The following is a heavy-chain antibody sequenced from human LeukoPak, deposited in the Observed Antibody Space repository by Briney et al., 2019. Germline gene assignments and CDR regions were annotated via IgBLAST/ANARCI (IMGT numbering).Heavy chain of an antibody. CDR1: GGSFSGYY. Sequence: ETLSLTCAVYGGSFSGYYWSWIRQPPGKGLEWVSGINWNGGSTGYADPVKGRFTISRDNAKNSLYLQMNSLRAEDTALYHCARVHSSSWNDAFDIWGQGTMVTVSS. CDR3: ARVHSSSWNDAFDI. J-gene: IGHJ3*02. V-gene: IGHV3-20*01. D-gene: IGHD6-13*01. CDR2: INWNGGST.